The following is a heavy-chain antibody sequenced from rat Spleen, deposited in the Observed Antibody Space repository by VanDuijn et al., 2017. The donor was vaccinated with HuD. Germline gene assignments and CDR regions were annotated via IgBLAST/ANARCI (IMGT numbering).Heavy chain of an antibody. D-gene: IGHD1-6*01. CDR2: ISYDGSIT. V-gene: IGHV5-17*01. J-gene: IGHJ2*01. Sequence: EVQLVESGGGLVQPGRSLKFSCAASGFTFSDYAMAWVRQAPKKGLEWVTTISYDGSITYYRDSVKGRFTISRDNAKSTLYLQMDSLRSEDTATYYCARLMYTTDAYFDYWGQGVMVTVSS. CDR1: GFTFSDYA. CDR3: ARLMYTTDAYFDY.